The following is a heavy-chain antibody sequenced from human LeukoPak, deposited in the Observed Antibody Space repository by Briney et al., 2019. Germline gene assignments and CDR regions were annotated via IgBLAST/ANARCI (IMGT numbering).Heavy chain of an antibody. CDR2: IYTSGST. Sequence: SQTLSLTCTVSGGSISSGSYYWSWIRQPAGKGLEWIGRIYTSGSTNYNPSLKSRVTISVDTSKNQFSLKLSSVTAADTAVYYCARVVTGEANWFDPWGQGTLVTVS. V-gene: IGHV4-61*02. CDR1: GGSISSGSYY. CDR3: ARVVTGEANWFDP. J-gene: IGHJ5*02. D-gene: IGHD5-18*01.